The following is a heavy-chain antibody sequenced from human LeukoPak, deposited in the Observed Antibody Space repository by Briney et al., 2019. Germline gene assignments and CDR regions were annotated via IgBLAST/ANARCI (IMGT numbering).Heavy chain of an antibody. CDR3: AKTGATGDYFDY. Sequence: GGTLRLSCVASGFPFAAYGMSWVRQAPGKGLEWVSAISGPGGSTYYADSVKGRFTISKDNSKTTLYLQMNSLRAEDTAVYYCAKTGATGDYFDYWGQGTLVTVSS. D-gene: IGHD1-26*01. CDR2: ISGPGGST. J-gene: IGHJ4*02. CDR1: GFPFAAYG. V-gene: IGHV3-23*01.